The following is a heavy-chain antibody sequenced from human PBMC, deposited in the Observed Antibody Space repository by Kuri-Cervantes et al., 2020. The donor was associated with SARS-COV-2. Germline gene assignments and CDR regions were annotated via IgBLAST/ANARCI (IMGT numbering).Heavy chain of an antibody. CDR1: GFTVNNNY. J-gene: IGHJ4*02. CDR3: ARVGSGPGGVDH. V-gene: IGHV3-66*02. D-gene: IGHD6-19*01. CDR2: IYGDGST. Sequence: GGSLRLSCAASGFTVNNNYMAWVRQAPGKGLQWVSIIYGDGSTFYADSVKGRSTISRDNSKNTLFLQMNSLRIEDTALYYCARVGSGPGGVDHWGQGTLVTVSS.